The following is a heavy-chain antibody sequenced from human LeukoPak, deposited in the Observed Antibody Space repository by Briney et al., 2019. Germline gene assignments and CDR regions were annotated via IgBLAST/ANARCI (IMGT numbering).Heavy chain of an antibody. CDR1: GFIFSRNA. CDR2: ISYSGGTT. CDR3: AKDSARYSSGLSDY. J-gene: IGHJ4*02. D-gene: IGHD6-19*01. Sequence: HPGGSLRLSCVASGFIFSRNAMSWVRQAPGKGLEWISAISYSGGTTYYADSVKGRFTISRDNSKNTLYLQMNSLRAEDTAVYYCAKDSARYSSGLSDYWGQGTLVTVSS. V-gene: IGHV3-23*01.